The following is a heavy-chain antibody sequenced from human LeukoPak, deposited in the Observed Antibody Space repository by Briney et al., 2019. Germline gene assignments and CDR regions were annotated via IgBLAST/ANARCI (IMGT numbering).Heavy chain of an antibody. CDR3: ARAPILDDDAFDI. D-gene: IGHD5-24*01. Sequence: GGSLRLSCAASGFTFSSYSMNWVHQAPGKGLEWVSSINSSSSYIYYADSVKGRFTISRDNSKNTLYLQMNSLRAEDTAVYYCARAPILDDDAFDIWGQGTMVTVSS. CDR2: INSSSSYI. V-gene: IGHV3-21*01. CDR1: GFTFSSYS. J-gene: IGHJ3*02.